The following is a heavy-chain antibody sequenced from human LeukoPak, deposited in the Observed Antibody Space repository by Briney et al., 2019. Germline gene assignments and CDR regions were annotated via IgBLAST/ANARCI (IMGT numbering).Heavy chain of an antibody. CDR1: GFTFSSYS. Sequence: GGSLRLSCAASGFTFSSYSMNWVRQAPGKGLEWDSYISSSSSTIYYADSVKGRFTISRDNAKNSLYLQMNSLRAEDTAVYYCAKDLRFGDSPGNRFDYWGQGTLVTVSS. V-gene: IGHV3-48*01. J-gene: IGHJ4*02. CDR3: AKDLRFGDSPGNRFDY. CDR2: ISSSSSTI. D-gene: IGHD3-10*01.